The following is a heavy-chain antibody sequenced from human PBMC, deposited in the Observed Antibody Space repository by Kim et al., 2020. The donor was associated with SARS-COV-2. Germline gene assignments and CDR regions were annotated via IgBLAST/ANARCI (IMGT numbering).Heavy chain of an antibody. CDR3: VRQVAGSDFDV. D-gene: IGHD3-10*01. Sequence: FDGESVKGRFTISREKSKNTVYQKLSILGAEDTAMYYCVRQVAGSDFDVWGQGTMVTVSS. J-gene: IGHJ3*01. V-gene: IGHV3-30*15.